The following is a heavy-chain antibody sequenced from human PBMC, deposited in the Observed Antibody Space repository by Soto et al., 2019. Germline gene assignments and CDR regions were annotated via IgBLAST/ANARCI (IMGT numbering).Heavy chain of an antibody. CDR3: SRAGIYGSGTYFGIGAYYYYGMDV. D-gene: IGHD3-10*01. J-gene: IGHJ6*02. V-gene: IGHV4-59*01. CDR2: IFYSGSI. CDR1: GGSISSYY. Sequence: PSETLSLTCSVSGGSISSYYWSWIRQPPGKGLEWIGYIFYSGSINYSPSLKSRVTLSLDTSKNQFSLKLTSVTAADTAVYYCSRAGIYGSGTYFGIGAYYYYGMDVWGQGTTVTVSS.